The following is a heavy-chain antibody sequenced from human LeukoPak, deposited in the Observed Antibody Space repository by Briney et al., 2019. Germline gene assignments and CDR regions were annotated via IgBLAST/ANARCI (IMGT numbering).Heavy chain of an antibody. Sequence: PSETLSLTCTVSGGSISNYYWSYIRQPPGKGLEWIGYIYYSGSTNYNPSLKSRVTISIDTSKNEFSLKLSSVTAADTAVYYCARDREMAYDYWGQGILVTVSS. CDR2: IYYSGST. D-gene: IGHD5-24*01. CDR3: ARDREMAYDY. J-gene: IGHJ4*02. CDR1: GGSISNYY. V-gene: IGHV4-59*08.